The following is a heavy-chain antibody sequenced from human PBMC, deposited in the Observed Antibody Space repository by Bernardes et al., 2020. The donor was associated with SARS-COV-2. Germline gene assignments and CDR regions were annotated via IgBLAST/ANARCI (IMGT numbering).Heavy chain of an antibody. CDR1: GGSLISYY. Sequence: SESLSLTCAVHGGSLISYYWSWVRQPPGTGLEWIGQIHHSGVTNYNPTLKSRVPISVDTSKNQFSLRLTYVTAADTAIYYCARGAKVLEYWGQGTLVSVSS. V-gene: IGHV4-34*01. CDR2: IHHSGVT. CDR3: ARGAKVLEY. D-gene: IGHD3-10*01. J-gene: IGHJ4*02.